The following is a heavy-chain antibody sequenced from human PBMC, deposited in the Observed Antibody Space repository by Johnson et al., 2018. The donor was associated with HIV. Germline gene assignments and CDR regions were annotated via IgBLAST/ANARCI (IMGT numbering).Heavy chain of an antibody. CDR3: AKDRLSSSSYNDAFDI. CDR1: GFTFSSYD. CDR2: IGTAGDT. V-gene: IGHV3-13*01. Sequence: VQLVESGGGLVQPGGSLRLSCAASGFTFSSYDMHWVRQATGKGLEWVSAIGTAGDTYYPGSVKGRFTISRDNSKNTLYLQMNSLRGEDTAMYYCAKDRLSSSSYNDAFDIWGQGTMVTVSS. J-gene: IGHJ3*02. D-gene: IGHD2-2*02.